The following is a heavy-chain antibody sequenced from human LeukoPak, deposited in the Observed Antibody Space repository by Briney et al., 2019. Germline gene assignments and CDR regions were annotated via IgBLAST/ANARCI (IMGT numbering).Heavy chain of an antibody. D-gene: IGHD6-13*01. CDR2: TYYRSKWYN. V-gene: IGHV6-1*01. CDR1: GDSVSSNNTA. CDR3: ARGITAGNV. J-gene: IGHJ4*02. Sequence: SQTLSLTCAISGDSVSSNNTAWSWIRQSPSRGLEWLGRTYYRSKWYNDYAVSVKGRIIVNPDTSKNQFSLQLNSVTPEDTAVYYCARGITAGNVWGQGTLVTVSS.